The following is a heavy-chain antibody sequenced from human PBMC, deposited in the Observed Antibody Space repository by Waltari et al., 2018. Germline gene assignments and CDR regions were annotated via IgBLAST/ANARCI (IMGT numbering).Heavy chain of an antibody. CDR1: GFTFSSYA. J-gene: IGHJ4*02. CDR3: ARGYSSGWYHTYYFDY. CDR2: ISYDGSNK. Sequence: QVQLVESGGGVVQPGRSLRLSCAASGFTFSSYAMHWVRQAPGKGLEWVAVISYDGSNKYYADAVKGRFTISRDNSKNTLYLQMNSLRAEDTAVYYCARGYSSGWYHTYYFDYWGQGTLVTVSS. D-gene: IGHD6-19*01. V-gene: IGHV3-30-3*01.